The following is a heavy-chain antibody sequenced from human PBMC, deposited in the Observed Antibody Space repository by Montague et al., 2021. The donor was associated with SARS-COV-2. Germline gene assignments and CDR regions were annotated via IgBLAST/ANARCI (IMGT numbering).Heavy chain of an antibody. V-gene: IGHV4-39*01. J-gene: IGHJ5*02. D-gene: IGHD1-1*01. Sequence: SETLSLTCVVSSGSISPSDTHYCGWVRQAPGKGLAWIATISYGGSTPYNPPLRSRVTISVDTSKNQISLNLRSVTAADTSVYYCARHSTTHAFDPWGQGILVTVSS. CDR2: ISYGGST. CDR3: ARHSTTHAFDP. CDR1: SGSISPSDTHY.